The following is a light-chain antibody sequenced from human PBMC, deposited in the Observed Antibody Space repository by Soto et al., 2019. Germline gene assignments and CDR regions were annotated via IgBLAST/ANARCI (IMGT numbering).Light chain of an antibody. CDR2: DAS. V-gene: IGKV3-11*01. J-gene: IGKJ5*01. CDR3: QERSNWPIT. Sequence: EVVLTQSPATLSLSPGERATLSCRASQSVSSYLAWYQQKVGQAPRLLIYDASHRATGIPARFSGSGSGTDFTLTISSLEPEDFAVYYCQERSNWPITFGQGTRLEIK. CDR1: QSVSSY.